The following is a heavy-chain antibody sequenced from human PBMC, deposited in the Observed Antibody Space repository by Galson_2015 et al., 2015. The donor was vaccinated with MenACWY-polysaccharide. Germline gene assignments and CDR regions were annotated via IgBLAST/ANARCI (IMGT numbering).Heavy chain of an antibody. J-gene: IGHJ4*02. CDR3: TTWGRDVY. CDR1: GFTFSNAW. Sequence: SLRLSCATSGFTFSNAWMSWVRQAPGKGLEWVGRIKSKYNGVTTDYAVPVKGRFSISRDDSQITAYLQMKRLRNDDAGIYYSTTWGRDVYWGQGTVVTVSP. CDR2: IKSKYNGVTT. V-gene: IGHV3-15*01. D-gene: IGHD3-10*01.